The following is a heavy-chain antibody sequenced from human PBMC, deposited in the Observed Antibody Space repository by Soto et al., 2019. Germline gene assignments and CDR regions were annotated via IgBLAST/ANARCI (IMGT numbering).Heavy chain of an antibody. CDR3: VLNLCGITVSSKPFGDLFAS. V-gene: IGHV4-59*08. D-gene: IGHD3-16*01. J-gene: IGHJ4*02. Sequence: SETLSLTCTVSGVIPDNFFWSWIRQTPGKGLEWIGYVSQGGAAAYLSEGETTDYNLSLENRSTISLNLPKNHFSLTFTSVTAADTAVSYCVLNLCGITVSSKPFGDLFASSCRGTLVPVSS. CDR1: GVIPDNFF. CDR2: VSQGGAAAYLSEGETT.